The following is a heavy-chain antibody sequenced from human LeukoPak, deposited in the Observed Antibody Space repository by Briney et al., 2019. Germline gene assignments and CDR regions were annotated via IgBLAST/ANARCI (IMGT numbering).Heavy chain of an antibody. D-gene: IGHD2-2*01. CDR3: AEGSGSSRTNDLDY. CDR2: ISGSGGST. Sequence: GGSLRLSCAASGFTFSSYAMSWVRQAPGKGLEWVSAISGSGGSTYYADSVKGRFTISRDNSKNTLYLQMNSLRAEDTAVYYCAEGSGSSRTNDLDYWGQGTLVTVSS. V-gene: IGHV3-23*01. CDR1: GFTFSSYA. J-gene: IGHJ4*02.